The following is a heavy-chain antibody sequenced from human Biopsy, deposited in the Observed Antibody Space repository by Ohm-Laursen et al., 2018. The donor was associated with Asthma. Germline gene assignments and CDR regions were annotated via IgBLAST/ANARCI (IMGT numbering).Heavy chain of an antibody. J-gene: IGHJ6*02. CDR1: GGSFSSNY. V-gene: IGHV4-34*01. Sequence: SETLSLTCPVYGGSFSSNYWSWIRQTPGKGLEWLGDTHHNGYTNYNPSLTSRLTLSVDTSKDQFSLRLTSVTAADTAVYYCARGSSSRLSQWELLVSGGKRAHSYYGMDVWGQGTTVTVSS. D-gene: IGHD1-26*01. CDR3: ARGSSSRLSQWELLVSGGKRAHSYYGMDV. CDR2: THHNGYT.